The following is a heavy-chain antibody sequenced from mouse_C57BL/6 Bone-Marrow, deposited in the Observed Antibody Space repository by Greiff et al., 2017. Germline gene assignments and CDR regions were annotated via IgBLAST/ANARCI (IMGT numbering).Heavy chain of an antibody. V-gene: IGHV1-39*01. J-gene: IGHJ4*01. CDR1: GYSFTDYN. Sequence: VQLQQSGPELVKPGASVKISCKASGYSFTDYNMNWVKQSNGQSLEWIGVINPNYGTTSYNQKFKGKATLPVDQSSSTAYMQLNSLTSEDSAVYYGAMGYDYDYAMDYWGQGTSVTVSS. CDR3: AMGYDYDYAMDY. D-gene: IGHD2-4*01. CDR2: INPNYGTT.